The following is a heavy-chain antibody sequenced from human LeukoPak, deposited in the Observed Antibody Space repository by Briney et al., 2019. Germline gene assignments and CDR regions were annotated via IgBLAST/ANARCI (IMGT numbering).Heavy chain of an antibody. V-gene: IGHV4-59*01. Sequence: SEGLSLACPVSGGSISSYYWSWIGPPPGKGREWIGSIYYSGSPNYNPSLKSRVTMSVDTSKNQFSLTLSSATAADTAVYYCARAYDFSEYYFDYWGQGTLVTVSS. CDR2: IYYSGSP. CDR3: ARAYDFSEYYFDY. CDR1: GGSISSYY. D-gene: IGHD3-3*01. J-gene: IGHJ4*02.